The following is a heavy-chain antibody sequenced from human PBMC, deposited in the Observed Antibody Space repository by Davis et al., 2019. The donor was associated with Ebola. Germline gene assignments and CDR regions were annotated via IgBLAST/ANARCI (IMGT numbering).Heavy chain of an antibody. V-gene: IGHV1-2*02. CDR2: IHPKNGDT. D-gene: IGHD5-12*01. CDR3: AGGVISGATDY. CDR1: GYTFTNYG. Sequence: ASVKVSCKASGYTFTNYGISWVRQAPGQRLELMGGIHPKNGDTKYVQKFQGRVTMTRDTSINTAYMELSSLRSDDTAIYYCAGGVISGATDYWGQGTLVTVSP. J-gene: IGHJ4*02.